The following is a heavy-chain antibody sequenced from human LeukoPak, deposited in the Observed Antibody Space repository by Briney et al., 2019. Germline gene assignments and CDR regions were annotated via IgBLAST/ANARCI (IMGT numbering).Heavy chain of an antibody. J-gene: IGHJ4*02. Sequence: PSETLSLTCTVSGGSISSYYWSWIRQPAGKGLEWIGRIYTSGSTNYNPSLKSRVTMSVDTSKNQFSLKLSSVTAADTAVYYCARDRELMVYARHFDYWGPDTLVTVSS. D-gene: IGHD2-8*01. CDR3: ARDRELMVYARHFDY. V-gene: IGHV4-4*07. CDR1: GGSISSYY. CDR2: IYTSGST.